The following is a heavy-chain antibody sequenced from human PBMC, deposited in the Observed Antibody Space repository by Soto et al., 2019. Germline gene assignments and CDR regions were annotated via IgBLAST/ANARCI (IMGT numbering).Heavy chain of an antibody. V-gene: IGHV1-8*01. J-gene: IGHJ4*01. CDR2: RTPNTGNT. Sequence: QVQLVQSGAEAKKPGASVKVSCKASGYTFTSFDINWVRQATGQGLEWLGWRTPNTGNTGYAQKFQGRITRTRDTSTSTAYMELTSLTYDDSAVYYCARNKWGTGDDDFGGHGTLVTVSS. CDR1: GYTFTSFD. CDR3: ARNKWGTGDDDF. D-gene: IGHD7-27*01.